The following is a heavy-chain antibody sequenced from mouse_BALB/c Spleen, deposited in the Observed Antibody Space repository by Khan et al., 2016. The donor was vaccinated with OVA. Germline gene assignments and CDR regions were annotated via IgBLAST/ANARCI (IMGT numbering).Heavy chain of an antibody. CDR1: GFSLTSYG. J-gene: IGHJ4*01. CDR2: IWGAGST. CDR3: AGFESSYYTIGY. Sequence: QVQLKESGPGLVAPSQSLSITCTVSGFSLTSYGVSWVRQPPGKGLEWLGVIWGAGSTNYHSGLISRLSISKDNSKSQVFLKLHSLQTDDTATYCRAGFESSYYTIGYWGQGASVTGSS. V-gene: IGHV2-3*01.